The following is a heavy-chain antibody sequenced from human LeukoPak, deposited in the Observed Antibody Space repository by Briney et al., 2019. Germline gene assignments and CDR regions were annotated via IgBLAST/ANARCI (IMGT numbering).Heavy chain of an antibody. J-gene: IGHJ4*02. CDR1: GGSISSYY. Sequence: SETLSLTCTVSGGSISSYYWSWIRQPAGKGLEWSGRFYSGGSTDYNPSLKSRVTTSVDTSKNQFSLKLSSVTAADTAVYYCARVYSGYDLPGSLANYYFDYWGQGTLLTVSS. V-gene: IGHV4-4*07. D-gene: IGHD5-12*01. CDR2: FYSGGST. CDR3: ARVYSGYDLPGSLANYYFDY.